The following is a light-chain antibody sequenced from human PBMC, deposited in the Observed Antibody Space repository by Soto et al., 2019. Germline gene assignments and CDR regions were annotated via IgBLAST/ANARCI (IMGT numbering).Light chain of an antibody. CDR2: AAS. J-gene: IGKJ4*01. V-gene: IGKV1-12*01. Sequence: DIPMTQSPSSISASVGDRVTISCRASEDVNRWLGWYQQKPGKAPKLLIYAASTLQSGVPSRFSGSGFGTEFTLTISSLQPEDFATYFCQQANIFPLNFGGGTKVDIK. CDR1: EDVNRW. CDR3: QQANIFPLN.